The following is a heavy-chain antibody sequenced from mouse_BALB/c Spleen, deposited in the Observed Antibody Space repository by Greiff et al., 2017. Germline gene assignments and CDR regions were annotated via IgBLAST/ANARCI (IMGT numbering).Heavy chain of an antibody. Sequence: DVKLQESGPGLVKPSQSLSLTCTVTGYSITSDYAWNWIRQFPGNKLEWMGYISYSGSTSYNPSLKSRISITRDTSKNQFFLQLNSVTTEDTATYYCARWGTTGFDYWGQGTTLTVSS. CDR3: ARWGTTGFDY. V-gene: IGHV3-2*02. CDR1: GYSITSDYA. D-gene: IGHD1-1*01. J-gene: IGHJ2*01. CDR2: ISYSGST.